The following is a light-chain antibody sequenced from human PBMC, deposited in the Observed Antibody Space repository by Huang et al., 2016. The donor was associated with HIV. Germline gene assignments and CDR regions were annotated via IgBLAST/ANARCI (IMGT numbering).Light chain of an antibody. CDR2: DSS. CDR3: QQRNSWLLT. Sequence: EIVLTQSPATLSVSPGESVTLSCRASQSVNSYLAWYQQKSGQAPRLLIYDSSNRATGVPARFTGSGSGTDFTLTISTLEREDFAMYYCQQRNSWLLTFGGGTKVEIK. J-gene: IGKJ4*01. V-gene: IGKV3-11*01. CDR1: QSVNSY.